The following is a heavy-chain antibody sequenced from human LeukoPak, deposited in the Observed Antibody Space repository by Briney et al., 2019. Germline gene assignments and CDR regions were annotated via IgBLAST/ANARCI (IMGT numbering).Heavy chain of an antibody. Sequence: GGSLRLSCAASRFTFSSYSMNWVRQAPGKGLERVSSISSSSSYIYYGDTVKGRFTISRDNAKNSLYLQMNSLRAEDTAEYYCAKEVGRLLGAAAGTAIIDYWGQGTLVTASS. V-gene: IGHV3-21*01. J-gene: IGHJ4*02. D-gene: IGHD6-13*01. CDR2: ISSSSSYI. CDR1: RFTFSSYS. CDR3: AKEVGRLLGAAAGTAIIDY.